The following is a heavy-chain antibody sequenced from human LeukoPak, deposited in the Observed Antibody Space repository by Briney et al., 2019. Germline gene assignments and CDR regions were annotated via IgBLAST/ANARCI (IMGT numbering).Heavy chain of an antibody. CDR3: ARGTPRRECPRGHCSSTSWVHGMDV. Sequence: SETLSLTCTVSGGSISSYYWSWIRQPPGKGLEWIGYIYDSGSTNYNPSLKSRVTISVDTSKNQFSLKLSSVTAADTAVYYCARGTPRRECPRGHCSSTSWVHGMDVWGQGTTVTVSS. J-gene: IGHJ6*02. CDR2: IYDSGST. D-gene: IGHD2-2*01. V-gene: IGHV4-59*01. CDR1: GGSISSYY.